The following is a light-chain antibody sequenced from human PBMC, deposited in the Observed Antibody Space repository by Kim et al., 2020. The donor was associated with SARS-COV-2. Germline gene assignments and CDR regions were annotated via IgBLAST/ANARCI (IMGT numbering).Light chain of an antibody. Sequence: SPGERATLSCRASQSVTSSLAWYQQKPGQAPRLLIYGASTRATGIPARFSGSGSGTEFTLTISSLQSEDFAVYYCQQYNNWLSWTFGQGTKVDIK. CDR1: QSVTSS. CDR2: GAS. V-gene: IGKV3-15*01. CDR3: QQYNNWLSWT. J-gene: IGKJ1*01.